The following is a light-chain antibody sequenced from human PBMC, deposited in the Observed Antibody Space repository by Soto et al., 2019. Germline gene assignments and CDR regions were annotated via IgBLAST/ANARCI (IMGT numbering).Light chain of an antibody. V-gene: IGKV3-20*01. CDR1: QSLSNSF. CDR3: QQYGTSEII. J-gene: IGKJ5*01. Sequence: EIVLTQSPANLSLSPGERATLSCRSSQSLSNSFIAWYQQKPGQAPRLLIYDTSSRATGIPDRFSGSGSGTDFTLTICRLEPEDFSVFYCQQYGTSEIIFGQGTRLEIK. CDR2: DTS.